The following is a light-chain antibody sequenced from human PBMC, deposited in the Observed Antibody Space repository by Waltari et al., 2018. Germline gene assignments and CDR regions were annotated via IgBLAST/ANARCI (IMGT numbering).Light chain of an antibody. CDR2: GKN. CDR3: NSRDSSGNPPYV. CDR1: SLRSFY. J-gene: IGLJ1*01. Sequence: SSDLTQDPAVSVALGQTVRITCQGDSLRSFYGSLDQQKPGQAPVLVIYGKNSRPSGIPDRFSGSSSGNTISLTITGAQADDEADYYCNSRDSSGNPPYVFGAGTKVTVL. V-gene: IGLV3-19*01.